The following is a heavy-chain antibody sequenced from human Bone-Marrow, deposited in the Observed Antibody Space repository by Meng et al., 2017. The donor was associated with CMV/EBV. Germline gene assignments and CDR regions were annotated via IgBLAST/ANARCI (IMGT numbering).Heavy chain of an antibody. Sequence: SVKVSCKASGGTFSRNAIGWVRQAPGQGLEWMGGIIPIFGTANYAQTFKGRVTITTDESTRTAYMELSSLRSEDTAVYYCARDRDYRDYGDAFDIWGQGTMVTVSS. V-gene: IGHV1-69*05. CDR1: GGTFSRNA. CDR2: IIPIFGTA. CDR3: ARDRDYRDYGDAFDI. J-gene: IGHJ3*02. D-gene: IGHD4-17*01.